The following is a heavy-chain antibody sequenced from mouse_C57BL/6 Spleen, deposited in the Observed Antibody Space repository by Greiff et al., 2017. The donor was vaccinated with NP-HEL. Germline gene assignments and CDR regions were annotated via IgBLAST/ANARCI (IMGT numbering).Heavy chain of an antibody. J-gene: IGHJ4*01. V-gene: IGHV5-16*01. CDR3: ARDGRDEGYYYAMDY. Sequence: EVKVVESEGGLVQPGSSMKLSCTASGFTFSDYYMAWVRQVPEKGLEWVANINYDGSSTYYLDSLKSRFIISRDNAKNILYLQMSSLKSEDTATYYCARDGRDEGYYYAMDYWGQGTSVTVSS. D-gene: IGHD3-3*01. CDR2: INYDGSST. CDR1: GFTFSDYY.